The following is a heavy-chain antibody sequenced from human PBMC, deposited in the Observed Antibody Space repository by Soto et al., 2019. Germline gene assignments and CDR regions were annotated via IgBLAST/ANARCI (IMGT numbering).Heavy chain of an antibody. CDR3: ARDIGLAATGPGF. V-gene: IGHV3-30*04. CDR1: GSSFSTYA. Sequence: PGGSLRLSCAASGSSFSTYAMHWVRQAPGKGLEWVAVISYDVRDHYYADPVKGRFTISRDNSKKTVYLQMSSLRVEDTAMYYCARDIGLAATGPGFWRQGTLSTVSS. CDR2: ISYDVRDH. J-gene: IGHJ4*02. D-gene: IGHD6-13*01.